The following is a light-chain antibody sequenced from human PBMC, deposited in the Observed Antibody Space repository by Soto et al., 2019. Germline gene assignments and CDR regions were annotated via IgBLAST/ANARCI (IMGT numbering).Light chain of an antibody. CDR2: SAS. CDR1: QSVSSSD. Sequence: IVLTQSPGTLSLSPGERATLSCRASQSVSSSDLAWYQQKPGQAPRLLIYSASSRATGIPDRFSGSGSGTEFTLTISRLEPEDFAVYYCQHYDTFGQGTKLEIK. CDR3: QHYDT. J-gene: IGKJ2*01. V-gene: IGKV3-20*01.